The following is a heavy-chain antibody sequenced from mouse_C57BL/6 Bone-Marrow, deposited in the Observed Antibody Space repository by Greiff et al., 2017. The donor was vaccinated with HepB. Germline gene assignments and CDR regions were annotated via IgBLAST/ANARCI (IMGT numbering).Heavy chain of an antibody. CDR3: ARRFYGNYVLYYFDY. D-gene: IGHD2-1*01. CDR1: GFTFSSYG. V-gene: IGHV5-6*02. J-gene: IGHJ2*01. Sequence: EVKLVESGGDLVKPGGSLKLSCAASGFTFSSYGMSWVRQTPDKRLEWVATISSGGSYTYYPDSVKGRFTISRDNAKNTLYLQMSSLKSEDTAMYYCARRFYGNYVLYYFDYWGQGTTLTVSS. CDR2: ISSGGSYT.